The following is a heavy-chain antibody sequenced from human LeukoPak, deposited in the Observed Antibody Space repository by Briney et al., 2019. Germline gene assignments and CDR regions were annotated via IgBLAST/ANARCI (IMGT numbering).Heavy chain of an antibody. V-gene: IGHV3-30*02. CDR1: GFTFSSYG. D-gene: IGHD6-13*01. J-gene: IGHJ3*02. Sequence: PGGSLRLSCAASGFTFSSYGMHWVRQAPGKGLEWVAFIRYDGSNKYYADSVKGRFTVARDNSKNTLYLQMNRLRGEDTAVYYCAKDRGSSWFSALDIWGQGTMVTVSS. CDR3: AKDRGSSWFSALDI. CDR2: IRYDGSNK.